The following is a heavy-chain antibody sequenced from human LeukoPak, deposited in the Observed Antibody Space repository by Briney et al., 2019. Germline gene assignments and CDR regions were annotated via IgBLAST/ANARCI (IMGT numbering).Heavy chain of an antibody. J-gene: IGHJ3*02. Sequence: SETLSLTCAVYGGSFSGYYWSWIRQPPGKGLEWIGEINHSGSTNYNPSLKSRVTISVDTSKNRFSLKLSSVTAADTAVYYCAKSNGYGLVDIWGQGTMVTVSS. CDR1: GGSFSGYY. CDR2: INHSGST. D-gene: IGHD3-10*01. CDR3: AKSNGYGLVDI. V-gene: IGHV4-34*01.